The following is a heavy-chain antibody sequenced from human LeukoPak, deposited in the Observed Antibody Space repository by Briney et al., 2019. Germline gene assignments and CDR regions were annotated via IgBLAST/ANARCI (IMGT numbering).Heavy chain of an antibody. CDR3: ARLSLLLWSGELRYNWFDP. Sequence: QPSETLSLTCTVSGDSISSTSYYWGWIRQPPGKGLEWIGSIYYTGSTSYNPSLKSRVTMSIDTSKNQFSLKLSSVTAADTAVYYCARLSLLLWSGELRYNWFDPWGQGTLVTVSS. CDR2: IYYTGST. D-gene: IGHD3-10*01. CDR1: GDSISSTSYY. J-gene: IGHJ5*02. V-gene: IGHV4-39*01.